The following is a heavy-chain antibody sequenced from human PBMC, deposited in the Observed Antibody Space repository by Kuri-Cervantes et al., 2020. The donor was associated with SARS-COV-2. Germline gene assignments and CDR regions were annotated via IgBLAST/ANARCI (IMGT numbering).Heavy chain of an antibody. J-gene: IGHJ4*02. D-gene: IGHD3-10*01. CDR1: GFAFSSYW. CDR3: ASITMVRGVIINFDY. CDR2: INSDGNST. Sequence: GGSLRLSCAASGFAFSSYWMHWVRQAPGKGLVWVSRINSDGNSTSYADSVKGRFTISRDNAKNTLYLQMNSLRAEDTAVYYCASITMVRGVIINFDYWGQGTLVTVSS. V-gene: IGHV3-74*01.